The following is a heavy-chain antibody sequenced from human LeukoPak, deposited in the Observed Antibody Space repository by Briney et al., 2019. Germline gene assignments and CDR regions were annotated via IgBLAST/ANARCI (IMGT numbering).Heavy chain of an antibody. CDR3: AKGPLTEVAGTTWDY. CDR2: LSGGGGST. CDR1: GFTFSSYA. J-gene: IGHJ4*02. V-gene: IGHV3-23*01. D-gene: IGHD6-19*01. Sequence: GGSLRLSCAASGFTFSSYALSWVRQAPGKGLEWVSTLSGGGGSTYYADSVKGRFSISRDNSKNTLYLQMSSLRAEDAAVYYCAKGPLTEVAGTTWDYWGQGTLVTVSS.